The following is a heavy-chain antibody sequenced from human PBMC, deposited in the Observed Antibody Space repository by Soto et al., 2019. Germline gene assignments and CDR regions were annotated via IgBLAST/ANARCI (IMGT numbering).Heavy chain of an antibody. V-gene: IGHV3-23*01. CDR3: AKGYDFWSGYHSPPDY. CDR1: GFTFSSYA. J-gene: IGHJ4*02. D-gene: IGHD3-3*01. Sequence: GGSLRLSCAASGFTFSSYAMSWVRQAPGKGLEWVSAISGSGGSTYYADSVKGRFTISRDNSKNTLYLQMNSLRAEDTAVYYCAKGYDFWSGYHSPPDYWGQGTLVTVSS. CDR2: ISGSGGST.